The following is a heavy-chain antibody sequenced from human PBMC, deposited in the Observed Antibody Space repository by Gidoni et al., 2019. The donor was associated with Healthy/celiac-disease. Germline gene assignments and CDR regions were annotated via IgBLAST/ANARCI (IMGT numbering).Heavy chain of an antibody. D-gene: IGHD3-10*01. Sequence: QVQLQQWGAGLLKPSETLSLTCAVYGGSFSGYSCIWIRQPPGKGLELIGEINHSGSTNYNPSLKSRVTISVDTSKNQFSLKLSSVTAADTAVYYCARGRLLLWFGELLSPSYYYYGMDVWGQGTTVTVSS. V-gene: IGHV4-34*01. J-gene: IGHJ6*02. CDR1: GGSFSGYS. CDR3: ARGRLLLWFGELLSPSYYYYGMDV. CDR2: INHSGST.